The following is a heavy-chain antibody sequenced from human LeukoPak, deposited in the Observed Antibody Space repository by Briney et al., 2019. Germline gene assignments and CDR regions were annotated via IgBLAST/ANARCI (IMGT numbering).Heavy chain of an antibody. J-gene: IGHJ4*02. CDR3: ARATRYYFDY. D-gene: IGHD2-2*01. V-gene: IGHV1-46*01. Sequence: ASVKVSCKASGGTFSSYAISWVRQAPGQGLEWMGIINPSGGSTSYAQKFQGRVTMTRDMSTSTVYMELSSLRSEDTAVYYCARATRYYFDYWGQGTLVTVSS. CDR1: GGTFSSYA. CDR2: INPSGGST.